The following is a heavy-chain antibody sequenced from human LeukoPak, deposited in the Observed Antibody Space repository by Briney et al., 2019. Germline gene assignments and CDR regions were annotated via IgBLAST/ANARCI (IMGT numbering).Heavy chain of an antibody. CDR1: GSSFTNYW. V-gene: IGHV5-51*01. CDR2: IHPGDSDT. D-gene: IGHD3-22*01. CDR3: ARRGDYDGYTFDY. Sequence: GASLKISCKGSGSSFTNYWIVWVRQMPGKGLEWMGIIHPGDSDTRYSPSFQGQVTISADKSISTAYLQWSSLKASDTAMYFCARRGDYDGYTFDYWGQGTLVTVSS. J-gene: IGHJ4*02.